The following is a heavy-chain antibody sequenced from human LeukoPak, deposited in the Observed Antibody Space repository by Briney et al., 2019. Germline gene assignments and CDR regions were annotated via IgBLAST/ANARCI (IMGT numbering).Heavy chain of an antibody. V-gene: IGHV4-34*01. Sequence: SETLSLTCAVYGGSFSGYYWSWIRQPPGKGLEWIGEINHSGSTNYNPSLKSRVTISVDTSKNQFSLKLSSVTAADTAVYYCAGMIVVVSAIPRYYGMDVWGQGTTVTASS. CDR1: GGSFSGYY. CDR2: INHSGST. J-gene: IGHJ6*02. D-gene: IGHD3-22*01. CDR3: AGMIVVVSAIPRYYGMDV.